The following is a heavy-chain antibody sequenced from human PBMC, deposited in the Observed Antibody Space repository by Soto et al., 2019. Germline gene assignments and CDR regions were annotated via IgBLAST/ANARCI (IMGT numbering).Heavy chain of an antibody. V-gene: IGHV2-5*02. CDR1: GFSLSTSGVG. D-gene: IGHD3-16*02. Sequence: QITLKESGPTLVKPTQTLTLTCTFSGFSLSTSGVGVGWIRQPPGKALEWLALIYWDDDKRYSPSLKSRLTITKDTSKTQVVRTRTNMDPVEPATYYCAHSEGDYIWGSYRYGNWGQGTLVTVSS. CDR3: AHSEGDYIWGSYRYGN. CDR2: IYWDDDK. J-gene: IGHJ4*02.